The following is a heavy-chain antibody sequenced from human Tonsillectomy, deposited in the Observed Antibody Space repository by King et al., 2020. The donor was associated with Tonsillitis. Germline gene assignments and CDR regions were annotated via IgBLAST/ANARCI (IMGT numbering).Heavy chain of an antibody. Sequence: VQLQESGPGLVKPSETLSLTCTVSGGSISSYYWSWIRQPPGKGLEWIGYIYYSGSTNYYPSLKSRVTISIDTSKKQFSLRLTSVTAADTAVYYCARHGAAAGMEDYKYGMDVWGQGTTVTVSS. CDR3: ARHGAAAGMEDYKYGMDV. CDR1: GGSISSYY. J-gene: IGHJ6*02. D-gene: IGHD6-13*01. V-gene: IGHV4-59*08. CDR2: IYYSGST.